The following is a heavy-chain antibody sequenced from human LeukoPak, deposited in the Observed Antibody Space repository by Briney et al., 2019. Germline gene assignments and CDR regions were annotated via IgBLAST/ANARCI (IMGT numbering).Heavy chain of an antibody. Sequence: SETPSLTCTVSGDSISSGGYYWGWIRQPPGKGLEWIGTIYYSGSTYYNPSFESRVTISVDTSKNQFSLKLNSVTAADTAVYYCARRGPGGDSSGYYYFDYWGQGTLVTVSS. CDR2: IYYSGST. D-gene: IGHD3-22*01. CDR3: ARRGPGGDSSGYYYFDY. J-gene: IGHJ4*02. V-gene: IGHV4-39*01. CDR1: GDSISSGGYY.